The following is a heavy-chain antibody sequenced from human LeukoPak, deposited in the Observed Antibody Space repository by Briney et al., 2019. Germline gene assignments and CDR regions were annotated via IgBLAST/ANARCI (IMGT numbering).Heavy chain of an antibody. CDR2: INYSGST. Sequence: SETLSLTCAVYGGSFSGYYWSWVRQPPGKGLEWFGSINYSGSTNYNPSLKSRVTISVDPSKNQFSLKLSSVTAAETAVYYCAREGTYRYGYNEYHSYMDIWGKGTTVTVSS. J-gene: IGHJ6*03. D-gene: IGHD5-18*01. CDR3: AREGTYRYGYNEYHSYMDI. CDR1: GGSFSGYY. V-gene: IGHV4-59*01.